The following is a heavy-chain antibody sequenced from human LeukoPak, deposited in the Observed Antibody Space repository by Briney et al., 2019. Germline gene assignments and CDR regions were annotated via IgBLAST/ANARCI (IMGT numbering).Heavy chain of an antibody. J-gene: IGHJ4*02. D-gene: IGHD6-13*01. CDR3: AKDQGYSSSWFDY. Sequence: PGGSLRLSCAASGFTFSSYAMSWARQAPGKGLEWVSAISGSGGSTYYADSVKGRFTISRDNSKNTLYLQMNSLRAEDTAVYYCAKDQGYSSSWFDYWGQGTLVTVSS. CDR2: ISGSGGST. CDR1: GFTFSSYA. V-gene: IGHV3-23*01.